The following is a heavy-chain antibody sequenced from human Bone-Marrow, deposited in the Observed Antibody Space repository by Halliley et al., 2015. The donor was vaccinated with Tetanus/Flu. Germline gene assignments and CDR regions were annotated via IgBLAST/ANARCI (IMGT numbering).Heavy chain of an antibody. CDR2: IPHNDNTT. Sequence: WVSGIPHNDNTTYYADSVKGRFIISRDNSKNTLYLQMSRLRADDTATYFCVKLHYPSGPVAFDSWGQGTLVTVSS. V-gene: IGHV3-23*01. CDR3: VKLHYPSGPVAFDS. J-gene: IGHJ4*02. D-gene: IGHD5-12*01.